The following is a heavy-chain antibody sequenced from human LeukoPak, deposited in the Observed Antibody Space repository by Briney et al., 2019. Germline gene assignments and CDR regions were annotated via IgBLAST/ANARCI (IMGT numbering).Heavy chain of an antibody. V-gene: IGHV3-48*03. CDR3: ARDYGGSSPFDY. CDR1: GFTFTSYA. Sequence: GGSLRLSCAASGFTFTSYAMNWVRQAPGKGLEWVSYISSGGSTIYYADSVKGRFTISRDNAKNSLYLQMNSLRAEDTAVYYCARDYGGSSPFDYWGQGTLVTVSS. D-gene: IGHD4-23*01. CDR2: ISSGGSTI. J-gene: IGHJ4*02.